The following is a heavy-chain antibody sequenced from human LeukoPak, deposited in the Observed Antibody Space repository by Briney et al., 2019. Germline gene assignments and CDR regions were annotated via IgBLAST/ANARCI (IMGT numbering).Heavy chain of an antibody. V-gene: IGHV1-69*13. J-gene: IGHJ4*02. CDR1: RGTFSSYA. CDR3: AREALTGTSIEDY. CDR2: IIPIFGTA. D-gene: IGHD1-20*01. Sequence: ASVNVSCKASRGTFSSYAISWVRQAPGQGLEWMGGIIPIFGTANYAQKFQGRVTITADESTSTAYMELSSLRSEDTAVYYCAREALTGTSIEDYWGQGTLVTVSS.